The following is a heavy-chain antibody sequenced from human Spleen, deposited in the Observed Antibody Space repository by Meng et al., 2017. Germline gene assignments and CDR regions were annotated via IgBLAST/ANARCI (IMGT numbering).Heavy chain of an antibody. V-gene: IGHV4-4*02. D-gene: IGHD2-8*02. J-gene: IGHJ5*02. CDR3: ATAGQQPGWFDP. CDR1: GGSVSNGYW. Sequence: QVQLQQWGAGLLKPSGTLSLACDVSGGSVSNGYWWSWVRQSPGKGLEWIGQIHHSGATNYNPSLKSRVYISVDKSNNQFSLILRSVTASDTAVYYCATAGQQPGWFDPWGQGTLVTVSS. CDR2: IHHSGAT.